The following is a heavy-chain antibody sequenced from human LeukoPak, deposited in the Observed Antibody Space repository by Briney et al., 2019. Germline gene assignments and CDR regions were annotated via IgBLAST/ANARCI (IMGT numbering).Heavy chain of an antibody. CDR1: GADISAYY. CDR3: AGRDF. J-gene: IGHJ4*02. Sequence: SETLSLTCTVSGADISAYYWSWVRQPAGKRLEWIGIMYTSGTTDYNPSLESRLTISVDRSKNQLSLKLTSVPAADTAVYYCAGRDFWGQGTLVTVSS. V-gene: IGHV4-4*07. D-gene: IGHD1-26*01. CDR2: MYTSGTT.